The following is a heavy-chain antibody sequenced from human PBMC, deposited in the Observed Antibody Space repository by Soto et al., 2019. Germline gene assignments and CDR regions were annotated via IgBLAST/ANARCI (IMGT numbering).Heavy chain of an antibody. CDR3: ARAYYSSGWYGAYYYYYGMDV. V-gene: IGHV3-21*06. J-gene: IGHJ6*02. CDR1: GFTFTRYS. CDR2: ISSTTNYI. D-gene: IGHD6-19*01. Sequence: PGGSLRLSCAASGFTFTRYSMNWVRQAPGKGLEWVSSISSTTNYIYYGDSMKGRFTISRDNAKNSLYLQMNSLRAEDTAVYYCARAYYSSGWYGAYYYYYGMDVWGQGTTVTVSS.